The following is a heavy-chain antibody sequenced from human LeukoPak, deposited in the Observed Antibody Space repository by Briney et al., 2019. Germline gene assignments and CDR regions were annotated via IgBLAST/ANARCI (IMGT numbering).Heavy chain of an antibody. CDR3: TRGPRGSSWYPDY. D-gene: IGHD6-13*01. J-gene: IGHJ4*02. CDR1: GFTFGDYA. Sequence: GGSLRLSCTVSGFTFGDYAMSWVRQAPGKGLKWVGFIRSKTYGGTAEYAASVKGRFTISRDDSKSIAYLQMNSLKTEDTAVYYCTRGPRGSSWYPDYWGQGTLVTVSS. V-gene: IGHV3-49*04. CDR2: IRSKTYGGTA.